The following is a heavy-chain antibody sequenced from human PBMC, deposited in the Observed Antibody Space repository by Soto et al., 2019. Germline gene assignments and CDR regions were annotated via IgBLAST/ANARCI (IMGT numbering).Heavy chain of an antibody. CDR1: GFTFSRYA. V-gene: IGHV3-23*01. CDR2: ISGTGDST. D-gene: IGHD5-18*01. J-gene: IGHJ4*02. CDR3: AKDLETSYGYFDY. Sequence: GGSLRLSCAASGFTFSRYAMSWVRQAPGKGLEWVSTISGTGDSTYYPDSVKGRFTISRDNSKNTLSLQMNSLRAEDTAVYYCAKDLETSYGYFDYWGQGTLVTVSS.